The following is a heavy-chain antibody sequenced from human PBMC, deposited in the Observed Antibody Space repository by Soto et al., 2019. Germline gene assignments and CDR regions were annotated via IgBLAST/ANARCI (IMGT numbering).Heavy chain of an antibody. Sequence: QVQLVQSGAEVKKPGSSVKVSCKASGGTFSSYAISWVRQAPGQGLEWMGGIIPIFGTANYAQKFQGRVTITADESTSTAYMELSSLRSEDTAVYYCARVGRYCSGGSCYPASYYYGMDVWGQRTTVTVSS. V-gene: IGHV1-69*12. D-gene: IGHD2-15*01. CDR3: ARVGRYCSGGSCYPASYYYGMDV. CDR1: GGTFSSYA. J-gene: IGHJ6*02. CDR2: IIPIFGTA.